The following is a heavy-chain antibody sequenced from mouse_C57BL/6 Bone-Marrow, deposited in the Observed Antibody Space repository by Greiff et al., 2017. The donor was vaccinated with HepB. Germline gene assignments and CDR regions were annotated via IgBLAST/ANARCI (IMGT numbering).Heavy chain of an antibody. CDR2: IAPNSGGT. V-gene: IGHV1-72*01. CDR1: GHTFTSYW. J-gene: IGHJ1*03. Sequence: QVQLQQPGAELVKPGASVKLSCKASGHTFTSYWMNWVKQRPGRGLEWIGRIAPNSGGTKYNEKFKSKATLTVDKPSSTAYMQLSSLTSEDSAVYYCARPVWLLRWWYFDVWGTGTTVTVSS. D-gene: IGHD2-3*01. CDR3: ARPVWLLRWWYFDV.